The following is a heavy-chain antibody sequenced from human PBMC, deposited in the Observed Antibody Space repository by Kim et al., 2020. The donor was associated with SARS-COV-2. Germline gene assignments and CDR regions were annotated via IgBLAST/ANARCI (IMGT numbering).Heavy chain of an antibody. Sequence: SETLSLTCAVSGGSISSSNWWSWVRQPPGKGLEWIGEIYHSGSTNYNPSLKSRVTISVDKSKNQFSLKLSSVTAADTAVYYCARDRVVAGTYETSFYYYYGMDVWGQGTTVTVSS. CDR3: ARDRVVAGTYETSFYYYYGMDV. CDR2: IYHSGST. V-gene: IGHV4-4*02. D-gene: IGHD2-15*01. J-gene: IGHJ6*02. CDR1: GGSISSSNW.